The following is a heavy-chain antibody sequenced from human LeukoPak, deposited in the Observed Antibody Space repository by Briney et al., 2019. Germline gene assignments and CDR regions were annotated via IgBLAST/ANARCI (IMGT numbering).Heavy chain of an antibody. Sequence: SETLSLTCTVSDGPISSSSSYWGWIRQPPGKGLEWIGSIYYSGSTYYNPSLKSQVTISVDTSKNQFSLKLSSVTAADTAVYYCARHLDTSSWTYYYYYMDVWGKGTTVTVSS. D-gene: IGHD6-13*01. J-gene: IGHJ6*03. CDR1: DGPISSSSSY. CDR2: IYYSGST. CDR3: ARHLDTSSWTYYYYYMDV. V-gene: IGHV4-39*01.